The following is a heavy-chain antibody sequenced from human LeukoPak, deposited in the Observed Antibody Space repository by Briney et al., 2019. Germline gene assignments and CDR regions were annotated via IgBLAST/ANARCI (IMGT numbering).Heavy chain of an antibody. J-gene: IGHJ3*02. Sequence: SETLSLTCTVSGGSISSYYWSWIRQPAGKGLEWIGRIYTSGSTNYNPSLKSRVTMPVDTSKNQFSLKLSSVTAADTAVYYCARDPPRDGYNGRAFDIWGQGTMVTVSS. CDR2: IYTSGST. CDR3: ARDPPRDGYNGRAFDI. CDR1: GGSISSYY. V-gene: IGHV4-4*07. D-gene: IGHD5-24*01.